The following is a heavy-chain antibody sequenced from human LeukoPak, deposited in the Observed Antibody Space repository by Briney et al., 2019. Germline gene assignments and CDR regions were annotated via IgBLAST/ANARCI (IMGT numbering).Heavy chain of an antibody. V-gene: IGHV4-61*01. CDR2: IYYSGST. J-gene: IGHJ6*01. Sequence: SETLSLTCTVSGGSFSSSSYYWGWIRQPPGQGWVWFGYIYYSGSTNYNPSIKSRVTISVDTYKNQFSLKLSSVTAADTAVYYCARDEGIKIGEIYGMDVWGQGTTVTVSS. CDR3: ARDEGIKIGEIYGMDV. D-gene: IGHD5-24*01. CDR1: GGSFSSSSYY.